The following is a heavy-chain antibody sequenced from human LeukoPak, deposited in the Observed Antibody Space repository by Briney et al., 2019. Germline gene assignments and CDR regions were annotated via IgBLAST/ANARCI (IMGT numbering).Heavy chain of an antibody. V-gene: IGHV3-30*04. CDR1: GFTFSDYA. Sequence: GRSLTLSCAASGFTFSDYAMHWVRQAPGKGLEWVAVISFDGVRKYYVDSVKGRFIISRDNSENTLFLHMSSLRTEDTAVYYCAKERQSSGYFDPWGQGALVTVSS. J-gene: IGHJ4*02. CDR3: AKERQSSGYFDP. D-gene: IGHD3-10*01. CDR2: ISFDGVRK.